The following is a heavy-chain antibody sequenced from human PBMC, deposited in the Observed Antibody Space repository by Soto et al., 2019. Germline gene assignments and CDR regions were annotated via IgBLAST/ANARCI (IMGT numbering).Heavy chain of an antibody. Sequence: GGSLRLSCAASGLKFSNYAMSWVRQAPGKGLEWVSLISATGGGTYYADSVKGRFTISRDNSHNTLYLQVHSLTAEDTAVYYCAKDRRAGGNSAFYFDFWGQGAQVTVSS. CDR2: ISATGGGT. J-gene: IGHJ4*02. CDR3: AKDRRAGGNSAFYFDF. CDR1: GLKFSNYA. V-gene: IGHV3-23*01. D-gene: IGHD3-16*01.